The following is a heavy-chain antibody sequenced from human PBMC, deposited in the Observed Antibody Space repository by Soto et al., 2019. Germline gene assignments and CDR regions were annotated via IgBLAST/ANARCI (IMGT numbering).Heavy chain of an antibody. Sequence: PGGSLRLSCSASGFTFSSYAMHWVRQVPGKGLEYVSGISGNGGRTYYADSVKGRFTISRDNSKNSLFVQMSSLRIEDTAVYYCVVRGSAFDIWGQGTVVTVSS. CDR1: GFTFSSYA. CDR2: ISGNGGRT. J-gene: IGHJ3*02. D-gene: IGHD3-10*01. CDR3: VVRGSAFDI. V-gene: IGHV3-64D*08.